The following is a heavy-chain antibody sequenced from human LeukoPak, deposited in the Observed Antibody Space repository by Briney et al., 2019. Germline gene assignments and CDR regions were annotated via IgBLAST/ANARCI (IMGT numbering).Heavy chain of an antibody. CDR3: AREGNMITFGGVIVPPPNWFDP. Sequence: GGSLRLSCAAPGFTFSSYWMHWVRQAPGKGLVWVSRINSDGSSTSYADSVKGRFTISRDNAKNTLYLQMNSLRAEDTAVYYCAREGNMITFGGVIVPPPNWFDPWGQGTLVTVSS. D-gene: IGHD3-16*02. CDR2: INSDGSST. CDR1: GFTFSSYW. V-gene: IGHV3-74*01. J-gene: IGHJ5*02.